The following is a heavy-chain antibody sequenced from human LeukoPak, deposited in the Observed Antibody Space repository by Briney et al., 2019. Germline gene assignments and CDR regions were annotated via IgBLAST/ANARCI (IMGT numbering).Heavy chain of an antibody. CDR2: ISAYNGNT. CDR3: ARIGDDSRKIYYFDY. Sequence: ASVKVSCKASGYTFTSYGISWVRQAPGQGLEWMGWISAYNGNTNYAQKLQGRVTMTTDPSTSTAYMELSSLRSEDTAVYYCARIGDDSRKIYYFDYWGQGTLVTVSS. J-gene: IGHJ4*02. D-gene: IGHD3-10*01. V-gene: IGHV1-18*01. CDR1: GYTFTSYG.